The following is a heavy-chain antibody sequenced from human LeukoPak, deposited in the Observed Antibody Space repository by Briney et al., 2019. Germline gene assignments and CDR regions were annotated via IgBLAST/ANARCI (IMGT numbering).Heavy chain of an antibody. V-gene: IGHV4-34*01. Sequence: PSETLSLTCAVYGGSFSGYYWSWIRQPPGKGLEWIGEINHSGSTNYNPSLKSRVTISVDTSKNQFSLKLSSVTAADTAVYYCARHGSGKQYYFDYWGQGTLVTVSS. CDR2: INHSGST. CDR1: GGSFSGYY. J-gene: IGHJ4*02. D-gene: IGHD3-10*01. CDR3: ARHGSGKQYYFDY.